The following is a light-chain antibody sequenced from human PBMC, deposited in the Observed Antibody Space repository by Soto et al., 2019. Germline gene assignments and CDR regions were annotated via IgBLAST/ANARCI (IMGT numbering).Light chain of an antibody. CDR2: YEY. CDR3: PQYNNLPS. J-gene: IGKJ3*01. V-gene: IGKV1-33*01. CDR1: QDISIY. Sequence: DMQMAQSPSSLCAFVGDRVTITCHASQDISIYLNWYQQQPGKSPKLLIYYEYNLEIGAPSRFSGSGSGTDFSLTINSLQPEDVATYVCPQYNNLPSVGPGTQVEIK.